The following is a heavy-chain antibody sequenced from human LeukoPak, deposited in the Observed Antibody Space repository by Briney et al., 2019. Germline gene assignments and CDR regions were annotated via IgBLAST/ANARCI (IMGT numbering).Heavy chain of an antibody. D-gene: IGHD3-22*01. CDR1: GFTFSSYE. CDR3: ATSAAAYEDV. CDR2: TSSSGSNI. Sequence: GGSLRLSCAASGFTFSSYEMNWVRQAPGKGLEWVSYTSSSGSNIYYADSVKGRFTISRDNAKDSLYLQMNSLRAEDTAVYYCATSAAAYEDVWSKGTTVTVYS. J-gene: IGHJ6*04. V-gene: IGHV3-48*03.